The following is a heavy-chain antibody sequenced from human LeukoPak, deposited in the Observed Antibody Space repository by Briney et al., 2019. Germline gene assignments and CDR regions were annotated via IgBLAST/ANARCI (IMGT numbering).Heavy chain of an antibody. D-gene: IGHD2-21*01. CDR2: IYHSGST. CDR3: ARGEASYYFDS. V-gene: IGHV4-38-2*01. J-gene: IGHJ4*02. Sequence: PSETLSLTCAVSGYSISSGHYWGWIRQPPGKGLEWIGSIYHSGSTNYNPSLKSRVTISVDTSKNQFSLKLSSVTAADTAVYYCARGEASYYFDSWGQGTLVTVSS. CDR1: GYSISSGHY.